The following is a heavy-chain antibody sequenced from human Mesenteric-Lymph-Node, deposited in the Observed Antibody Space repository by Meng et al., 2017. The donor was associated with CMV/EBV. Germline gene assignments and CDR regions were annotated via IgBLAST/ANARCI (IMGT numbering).Heavy chain of an antibody. V-gene: IGHV4-30-2*01. J-gene: IGHJ4*02. CDR2: IYRSGSA. Sequence: AVSGGYINSGGYSWSWIQQPPGKGLEWIGYIYRSGSAFYNPPLKSRVSISIDTSNNQFSLKLYSVTAADTAVYFCARGGNSDSSFDYWGQGTLVTVSS. CDR1: GGYINSGGYS. CDR3: ARGGNSDSSFDY. D-gene: IGHD4-23*01.